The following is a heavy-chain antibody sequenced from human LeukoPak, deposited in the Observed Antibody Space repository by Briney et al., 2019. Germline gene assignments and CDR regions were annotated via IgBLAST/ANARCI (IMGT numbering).Heavy chain of an antibody. CDR1: GLSVLSNN. J-gene: IGHJ2*01. CDR2: ISAGSGTM. V-gene: IGHV3-48*04. Sequence: GGSLRLSCAASGLSVLSNNMHWVRQAPGGGLEWVSYISAGSGTMFSADSVKGRFTISRDNARESLFLQMNSLRAEDTAVYYCARDLGLRRMIWGRGTLVIVSS. CDR3: ARDLGLRRMI.